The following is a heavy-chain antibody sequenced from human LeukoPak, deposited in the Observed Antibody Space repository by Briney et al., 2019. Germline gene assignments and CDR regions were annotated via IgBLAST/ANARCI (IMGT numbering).Heavy chain of an antibody. CDR3: ARDRGYYDTSGYYGDAFDI. CDR2: IYYSGST. V-gene: IGHV4-39*07. D-gene: IGHD3-22*01. CDR1: GGSISSSSYY. J-gene: IGHJ3*02. Sequence: PSETLSLTCTVSGGSISSSSYYWGWIRQPPGKGLEWIGSIYYSGSTYYNPSLKSRVTLSVDTSKNQFSLNLTSVTAADTAVYYCARDRGYYDTSGYYGDAFDIWGQGTKVTVSS.